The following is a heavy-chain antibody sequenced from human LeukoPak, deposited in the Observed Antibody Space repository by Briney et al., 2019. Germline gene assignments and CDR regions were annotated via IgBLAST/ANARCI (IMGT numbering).Heavy chain of an antibody. CDR1: GGTFSSYA. CDR2: IIPIFGTA. D-gene: IGHD6-6*01. CDR3: ARSENNDYPEYSSSRFDY. V-gene: IGHV1-69*05. Sequence: GASVKVSCKASGGTFSSYAISWVRQAPGQGLEWMGGIIPIFGTANYAQKFQGRVTITTDESTSTAYMELSSLRSEDTAVYYCARSENNDYPEYSSSRFDYWGQGTLVTVSS. J-gene: IGHJ4*02.